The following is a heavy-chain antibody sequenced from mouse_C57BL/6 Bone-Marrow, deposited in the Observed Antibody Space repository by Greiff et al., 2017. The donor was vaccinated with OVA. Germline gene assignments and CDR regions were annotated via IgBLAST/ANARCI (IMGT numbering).Heavy chain of an antibody. CDR3: ARHHYYGSSYWYCDV. Sequence: EVQLVESGGDLVKPGGSLKLSCAASGFTFSSYGMSWVRQTPDKRLEWVATLSSGGSYTYYPDSVKGRFTISRDNAKNTLYLQMSSLKSEDTAMYYCARHHYYGSSYWYCDVWGTGTTVTVSS. CDR1: GFTFSSYG. CDR2: LSSGGSYT. J-gene: IGHJ1*03. D-gene: IGHD1-1*01. V-gene: IGHV5-6*01.